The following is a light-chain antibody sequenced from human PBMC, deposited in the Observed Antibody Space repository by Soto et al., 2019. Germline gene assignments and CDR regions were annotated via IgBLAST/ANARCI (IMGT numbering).Light chain of an antibody. Sequence: DIQMTQSPPSLSVSVGDRVTNTCQASQDISNYLHWFQQKPGKAPQLLIFDVSNLQTGVPSRFSGGGSGTDFALTISSLEPEDIATYYCQQYHSLPLTFGQGTRLEIK. CDR2: DVS. V-gene: IGKV1-33*01. CDR1: QDISNY. J-gene: IGKJ5*01. CDR3: QQYHSLPLT.